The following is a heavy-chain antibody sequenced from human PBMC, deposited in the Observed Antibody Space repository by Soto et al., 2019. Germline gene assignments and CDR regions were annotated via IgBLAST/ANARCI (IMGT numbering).Heavy chain of an antibody. CDR3: ARGLRSSRWANPGYYYYGMDV. CDR1: GFTFSSYD. CDR2: IGSAGDT. D-gene: IGHD6-13*01. Sequence: EVQLVESGGGLVQPGGSLRLSCAASGFTFSSYDMHWVRQATGKGLEWVSAIGSAGDTYYPGSVKGRFTISRENAKNSLFLPMNSLRAEDTAVYYCARGLRSSRWANPGYYYYGMDVWGQGTTVTVSS. J-gene: IGHJ6*02. V-gene: IGHV3-13*01.